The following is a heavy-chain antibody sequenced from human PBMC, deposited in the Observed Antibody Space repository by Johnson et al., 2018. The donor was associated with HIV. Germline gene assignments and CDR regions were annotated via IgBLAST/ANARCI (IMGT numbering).Heavy chain of an antibody. D-gene: IGHD5-12*01. CDR1: GFTFSSYG. V-gene: IGHV3-30*02. CDR3: AKDPSYIVATAMTDAFDI. Sequence: VQLVESGGGVVQPGGSLRLSCAASGFTFSSYGMHWVRQAPGKGLEWVAFIRYDGSNKYYADSVKGRFTISRDNSKNTLYLQMNSLRAEDTAVYYCAKDPSYIVATAMTDAFDIWGQGTMVTVSS. J-gene: IGHJ3*02. CDR2: IRYDGSNK.